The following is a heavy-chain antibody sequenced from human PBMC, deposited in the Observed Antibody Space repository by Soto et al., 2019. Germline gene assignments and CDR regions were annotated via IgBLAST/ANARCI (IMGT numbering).Heavy chain of an antibody. Sequence: EMQVLESGGGLVQPGGSLRLSCAASGFTFSSYGMNWVRQAPGKGLEWVSGIRSDGDTTYNADSVKGRFTVSRDTYKNTVDLQMNSLRAEDTAVYYCAKGKGGGATPDGANCWGQGTLVTVSS. J-gene: IGHJ4*02. CDR1: GFTFSSYG. CDR2: IRSDGDTT. D-gene: IGHD1-26*01. CDR3: AKGKGGGATPDGANC. V-gene: IGHV3-23*01.